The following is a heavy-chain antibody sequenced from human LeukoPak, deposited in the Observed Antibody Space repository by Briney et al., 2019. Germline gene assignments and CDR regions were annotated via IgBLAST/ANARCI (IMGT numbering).Heavy chain of an antibody. CDR1: GFTFSSYW. CDR2: IKQDGSEK. V-gene: IGHV3-7*03. CDR3: ARDFRMDV. Sequence: GGSLRLSCAVSGFTFSSYWMSWVRQAPGKGLEWVANIKQDGSEKYYVDSVKGRFTISRDNAKNSLYLQMNSLRAEDTAVYYCARDFRMDVRGQGTTVTVSS. J-gene: IGHJ6*02.